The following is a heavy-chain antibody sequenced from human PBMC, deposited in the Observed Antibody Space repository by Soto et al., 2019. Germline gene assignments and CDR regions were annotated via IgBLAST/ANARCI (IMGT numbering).Heavy chain of an antibody. Sequence: EVQLVESGGGLVQPGRSLRLSCAASGFTFDDYAMHWVRQAPGKGLEWVSGISWNSGSIGYADSVKGRVTISRDNAKNSLYLQMNSLRAEDTALYYCARVGIAVAGTVVYGMDVWGQGTTVTVSS. CDR2: ISWNSGSI. CDR1: GFTFDDYA. V-gene: IGHV3-9*01. J-gene: IGHJ6*02. D-gene: IGHD6-19*01. CDR3: ARVGIAVAGTVVYGMDV.